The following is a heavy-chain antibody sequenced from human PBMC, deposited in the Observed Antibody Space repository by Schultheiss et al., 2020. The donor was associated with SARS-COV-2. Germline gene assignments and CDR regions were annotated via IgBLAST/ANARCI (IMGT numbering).Heavy chain of an antibody. CDR3: ARVSGYSYGSSIAAAGTIDY. J-gene: IGHJ4*02. CDR1: GFTFSIYT. V-gene: IGHV3-30-3*01. D-gene: IGHD6-13*01. CDR2: ISYDGSTK. Sequence: SLKISCAASGFTFSIYTFHWVRQAPGKGLEWVAIISYDGSTKFYADSVRGRFTVSRDNSKNTLYLQMNSLRAEDTAVYYCARVSGYSYGSSIAAAGTIDYWGQGTLVTVSS.